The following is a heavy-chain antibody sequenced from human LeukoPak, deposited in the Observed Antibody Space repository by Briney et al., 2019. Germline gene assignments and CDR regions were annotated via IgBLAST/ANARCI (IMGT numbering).Heavy chain of an antibody. D-gene: IGHD5-12*01. CDR3: ARSSWLRYDY. CDR1: GGSFSGYY. J-gene: IGHJ4*02. V-gene: IGHV4-34*01. Sequence: SETPSLTCAVYGGSFSGYYWSWIRQPPGKGPEWIGEINHSGSTNYNPSLKSRVTISVDTSKNQFSLKLSSVTAADTAVYYCARSSWLRYDYWGQGTLVTVSS. CDR2: INHSGST.